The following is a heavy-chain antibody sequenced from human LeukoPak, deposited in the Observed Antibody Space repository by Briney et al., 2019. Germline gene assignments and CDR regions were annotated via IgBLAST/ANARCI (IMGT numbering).Heavy chain of an antibody. CDR1: GFTFSSYW. Sequence: GGSLSLSCAASGFTFSSYWMHWVRQAPGRGLVWVSRINSDGSSTSYADSVKGRFTISRDNAKNTLYLQMNSLRAEDTAVYYCARPLRYFDWLSVAFDIWGQGTMVTVSS. D-gene: IGHD3-9*01. CDR3: ARPLRYFDWLSVAFDI. J-gene: IGHJ3*02. V-gene: IGHV3-74*01. CDR2: INSDGSST.